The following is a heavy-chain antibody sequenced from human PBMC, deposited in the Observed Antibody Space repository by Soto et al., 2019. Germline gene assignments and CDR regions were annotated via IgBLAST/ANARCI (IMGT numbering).Heavy chain of an antibody. V-gene: IGHV4-38-2*01. Sequence: PSETLSLTCAVSGYSISSSNWWGWIRQPPGKGLEWIGSIYYSGSTYYNPSLKSRVTISVDTSKNQFSLKLSSVTAADTAVYYCARIYDSSGYYYGPFDYWGQGTLLTVS. J-gene: IGHJ4*02. D-gene: IGHD3-22*01. CDR2: IYYSGST. CDR1: GYSISSSNW. CDR3: ARIYDSSGYYYGPFDY.